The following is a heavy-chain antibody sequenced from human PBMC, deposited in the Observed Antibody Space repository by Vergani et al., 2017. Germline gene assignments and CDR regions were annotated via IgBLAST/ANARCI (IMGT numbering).Heavy chain of an antibody. D-gene: IGHD3-9*01. CDR3: ARSQWYYDILTGYYRGGYFDY. CDR2: IKQDGSEK. V-gene: IGHV3-7*01. Sequence: EVQLVESGGGLVQPGGSLRLSCAASGFTFSSYWMSWVRQAPGKGLEWVSNIKQDGSEKYYVDSVKGRFTISRDNAKNSLYLKMNSLRARNTAVYYGARSQWYYDILTGYYRGGYFDYWGQGTLVTVSS. CDR1: GFTFSSYW. J-gene: IGHJ4*02.